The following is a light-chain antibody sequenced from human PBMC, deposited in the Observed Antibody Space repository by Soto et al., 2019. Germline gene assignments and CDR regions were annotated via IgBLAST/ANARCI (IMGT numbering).Light chain of an antibody. CDR3: AAWDDSLNGVV. J-gene: IGLJ2*01. V-gene: IGLV1-44*01. Sequence: QSVLTQPPSASGTPGQRVTISCSGSSSNIGDNTVNWYQQFPGTAPKLLIHSNNERPSGVPERFSGSKSGTSASLAITELQSEDEADYYCAAWDDSLNGVVFGGGTKLTVL. CDR1: SSNIGDNT. CDR2: SNN.